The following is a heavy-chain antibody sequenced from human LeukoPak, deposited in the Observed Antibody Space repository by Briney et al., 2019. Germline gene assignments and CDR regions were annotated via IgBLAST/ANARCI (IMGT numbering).Heavy chain of an antibody. J-gene: IGHJ4*02. CDR1: GFTFSSYS. Sequence: PGGSLRLSCAASGFTFSSYSMNWVRQAPGKGLEWVSSISSSSYIYYADSVKGRFTISRDNAKNSLYLQMNSLRAEDTAVYYCARAVAGIGYDYWGQGTLVTVSS. V-gene: IGHV3-21*01. CDR2: ISSSSYI. D-gene: IGHD6-19*01. CDR3: ARAVAGIGYDY.